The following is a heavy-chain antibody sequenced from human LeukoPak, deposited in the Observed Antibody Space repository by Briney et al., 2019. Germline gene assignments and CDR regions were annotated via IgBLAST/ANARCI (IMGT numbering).Heavy chain of an antibody. J-gene: IGHJ4*02. CDR1: GFTFSSYG. CDR3: AKVAVAGPVYEYYFDY. D-gene: IGHD6-19*01. Sequence: GGSLRPSCAASGFTFSSYGMHWVRQAPGKGLEWVAVISYDGSNKYYADSVKGRFTISRDDSKNTLYLQMNSLRAEDTAVYYCAKVAVAGPVYEYYFDYWGQGTLVTVSS. V-gene: IGHV3-30*18. CDR2: ISYDGSNK.